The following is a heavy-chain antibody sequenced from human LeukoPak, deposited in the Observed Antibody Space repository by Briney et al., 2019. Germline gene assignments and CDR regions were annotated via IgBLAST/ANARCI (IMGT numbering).Heavy chain of an antibody. Sequence: GGSLRLSCAASGFTFSSYGMSWVRQAPGKGLEWVSAIGGRDGSTYYADSVKGRFTISRDNSKNTLYLQMNSLRAEDTAVYYCAKVIRFLEWLSSPADYWGQGTLVTVSS. CDR2: IGGRDGST. J-gene: IGHJ4*02. CDR3: AKVIRFLEWLSSPADY. V-gene: IGHV3-23*01. CDR1: GFTFSSYG. D-gene: IGHD3-3*01.